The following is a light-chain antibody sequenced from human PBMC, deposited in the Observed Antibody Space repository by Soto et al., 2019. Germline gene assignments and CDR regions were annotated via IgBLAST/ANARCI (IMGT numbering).Light chain of an antibody. CDR1: QGISSW. CDR2: AAS. J-gene: IGKJ4*01. CDR3: QHTNSFSLA. V-gene: IGKV1-12*01. Sequence: DIQMTQSPSSVSASVGDSVTITWRASQGISSWLAWYPQKPGKDPRLLISAASSLQSGVQPRFSGSGSGTDFTLTLSSRQPEDLASYYCQHTNSFSLALGEGNKV.